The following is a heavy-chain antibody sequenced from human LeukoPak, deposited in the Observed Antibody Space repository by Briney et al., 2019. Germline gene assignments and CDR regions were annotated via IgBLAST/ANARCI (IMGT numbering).Heavy chain of an antibody. CDR3: AKVLSGGSLDY. J-gene: IGHJ4*02. V-gene: IGHV3-7*01. CDR1: GFTFSSNL. CDR2: IKPDGNAN. D-gene: IGHD3-3*01. Sequence: GGSLRLSCEASGFTFSSNLMTWVRQAPGKVLERVANIKPDGNANKYVVSVKGRFTISRDNAKSSLYLQMNSLRVEDTAVYYCAKVLSGGSLDYWGQRTLVTVSS.